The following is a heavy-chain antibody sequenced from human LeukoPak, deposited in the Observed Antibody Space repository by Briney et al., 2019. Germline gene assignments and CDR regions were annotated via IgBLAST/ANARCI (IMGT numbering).Heavy chain of an antibody. CDR3: ARGGSGYASYVSFDP. CDR1: GYTFTSYG. CDR2: ISAYNGNT. J-gene: IGHJ5*02. Sequence: EASVKVSCKASGYTFTSYGISWVRQAPGRGLEWMGWISAYNGNTNYAQKLQGRVTMTTDTSTSTAYMELRSLRSDDTAVYYCARGGSGYASYVSFDPWGQGTLVTVSS. V-gene: IGHV1-18*01. D-gene: IGHD3-10*02.